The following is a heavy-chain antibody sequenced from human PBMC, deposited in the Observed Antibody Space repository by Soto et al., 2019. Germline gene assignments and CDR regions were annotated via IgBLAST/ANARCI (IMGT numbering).Heavy chain of an antibody. J-gene: IGHJ4*02. D-gene: IGHD3-9*01. Sequence: ASVKVSCKASGYTFTSYAMHWVRQAPGQRLEWMGWINAGNGNTKYSQKFQGRVTITRDTSASTAYMELSSLRSEDTAVYYCARVPRYFDWLSYFDYWGQGTLVTVSS. CDR1: GYTFTSYA. V-gene: IGHV1-3*01. CDR2: INAGNGNT. CDR3: ARVPRYFDWLSYFDY.